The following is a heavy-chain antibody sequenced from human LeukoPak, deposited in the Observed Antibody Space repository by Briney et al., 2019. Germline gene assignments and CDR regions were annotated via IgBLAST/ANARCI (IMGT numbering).Heavy chain of an antibody. V-gene: IGHV3-7*01. CDR2: IKEDGTEK. J-gene: IGHJ4*02. Sequence: PGGSLRLSCAASGFTFSSYWVRWVRQAPGKGLEWVAEIKEDGTEKYYVDSVKGRFTISRDNAKNSLYLQMNSLRAEDTAVYYCARGRRDYWGQGTLVTVSS. CDR1: GFTFSSYW. CDR3: ARGRRDY.